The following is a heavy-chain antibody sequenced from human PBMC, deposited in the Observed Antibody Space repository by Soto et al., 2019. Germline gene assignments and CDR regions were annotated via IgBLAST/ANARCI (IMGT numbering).Heavy chain of an antibody. J-gene: IGHJ6*02. CDR1: GFTFSSYG. CDR2: ISYDGSNK. Sequence: LRPSCAASGFTFSSYGMHWVRQAPGKGLEWVAVISYDGSNKYYADSVKGRFTISRDNSKNTLYLQMNSLRAEDTAVYYCAKDQAAAGTVPPGYYYYGMDVWGQGTTVTVSS. V-gene: IGHV3-30*18. CDR3: AKDQAAAGTVPPGYYYYGMDV. D-gene: IGHD6-13*01.